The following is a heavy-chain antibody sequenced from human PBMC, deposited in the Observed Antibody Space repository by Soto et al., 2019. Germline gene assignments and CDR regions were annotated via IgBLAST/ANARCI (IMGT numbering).Heavy chain of an antibody. D-gene: IGHD6-19*01. CDR1: GYTFTSYD. Sequence: ASVKVSCKASGYTFTSYDINWVRQATGQGLEWMGWINPGSGNTEYSQKFQGRVTMTRNTSTSTAYMELSSLRSEDTAVYYCARDYSSGWYSYYYYYMDVWGKGTTVTVSS. CDR2: INPGSGNT. J-gene: IGHJ6*03. V-gene: IGHV1-8*01. CDR3: ARDYSSGWYSYYYYYMDV.